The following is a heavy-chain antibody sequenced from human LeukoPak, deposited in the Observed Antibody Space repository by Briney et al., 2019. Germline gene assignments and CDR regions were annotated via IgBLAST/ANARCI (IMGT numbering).Heavy chain of an antibody. Sequence: GGSLRLSCTDSGFSISGHWQTWVRQTPGKGLEGVAHINADGSETSYAGSVKGRFTISKDSVENSVTLQMNSLRVEDTGVYYCGRGHYGLDVWGQGATVTVSS. J-gene: IGHJ6*02. V-gene: IGHV3-7*01. CDR3: GRGHYGLDV. CDR1: GFSISGHW. CDR2: INADGSET.